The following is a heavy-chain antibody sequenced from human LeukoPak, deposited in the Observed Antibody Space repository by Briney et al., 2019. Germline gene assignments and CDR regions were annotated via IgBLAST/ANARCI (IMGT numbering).Heavy chain of an antibody. J-gene: IGHJ4*02. CDR2: IKQDGSEK. D-gene: IGHD3-10*01. CDR3: AREPTGEGILDY. V-gene: IGHV3-7*01. Sequence: GGSLRLSCAASGFTYSSYWMSWVRQAPGKGLEGVANIKQDGSEKYYVDSVKGRFTIYRDNAKNSLYLQMNSLRAEDTAVYYCAREPTGEGILDYWGQGTLVTVSS. CDR1: GFTYSSYW.